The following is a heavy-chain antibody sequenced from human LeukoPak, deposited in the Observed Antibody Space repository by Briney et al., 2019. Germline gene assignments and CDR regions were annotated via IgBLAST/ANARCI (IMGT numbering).Heavy chain of an antibody. V-gene: IGHV1-18*01. J-gene: IGHJ4*02. D-gene: IGHD6-6*01. CDR1: GYTFTSYG. CDR2: ISAYNGNT. Sequence: ASVKVSCKASGYTFTSYGISWVRQAPGQGLEWIGWISAYNGNTNYAQKLQGRVTMTTDTSTSTAYMELRSLRSDDTAVYYCARDRRRYSSSPGSLDYWGQGTLVTVSS. CDR3: ARDRRRYSSSPGSLDY.